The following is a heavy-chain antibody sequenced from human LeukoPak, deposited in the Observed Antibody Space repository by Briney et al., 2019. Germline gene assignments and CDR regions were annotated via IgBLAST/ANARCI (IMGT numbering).Heavy chain of an antibody. CDR3: ARSLGGGVEMATVRLFDY. V-gene: IGHV3-21*06. D-gene: IGHD5-24*01. CDR2: ISTSSTYM. CDR1: GFTFSSYA. J-gene: IGHJ4*02. Sequence: GGSLRLSCAASGFTFSSYAMSWVRQAPGKGLEWVSSISTSSTYMSYTDSVKGRFTISRDNAKNSLYLQMNSLRAEDTAVYYCARSLGGGVEMATVRLFDYWGQGTLVTVPS.